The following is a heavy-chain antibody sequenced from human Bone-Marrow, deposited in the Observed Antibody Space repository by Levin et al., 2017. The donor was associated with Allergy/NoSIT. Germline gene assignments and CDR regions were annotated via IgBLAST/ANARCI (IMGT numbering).Heavy chain of an antibody. Sequence: PGESLKISCAASGLTFINYSLDWVRQTPGKGLEWVSSISRSGTYIYYADSVKGRFTISRDNANNSLFLQMNGLRAEDTGVYFCATERLGEGKEFDYWGRGTRVIVSS. D-gene: IGHD2-21*01. J-gene: IGHJ4*02. CDR1: GLTFINYS. V-gene: IGHV3-21*01. CDR2: ISRSGTYI. CDR3: ATERLGEGKEFDY.